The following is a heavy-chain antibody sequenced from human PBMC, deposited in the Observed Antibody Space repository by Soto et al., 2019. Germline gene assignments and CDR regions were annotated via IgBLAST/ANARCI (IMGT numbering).Heavy chain of an antibody. Sequence: SETLSLTCAVYGGSFSGYYWSWIRQPPGKGLEWIGEINHSGSTNYNPSLKSRVTISVDTSKNQFSLKLSSVTAADTAVYYCGRQGIGVLHGLVDVWGQGTTVTVSS. CDR2: INHSGST. D-gene: IGHD3-10*01. CDR3: GRQGIGVLHGLVDV. J-gene: IGHJ6*02. V-gene: IGHV4-34*01. CDR1: GGSFSGYY.